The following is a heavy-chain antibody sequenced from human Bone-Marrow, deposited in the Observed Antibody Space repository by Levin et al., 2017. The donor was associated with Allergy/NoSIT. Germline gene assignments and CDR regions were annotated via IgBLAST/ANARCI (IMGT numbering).Heavy chain of an antibody. D-gene: IGHD3-9*01. Sequence: GSGPTLVKPTQTLTLTCAFSGFSLTTNGVGVGWIRQPPGKALEWLALVYWDDDKRYNPSLKSRLTITKDTSKNQVVLTMTNMDPVDTATYFCAHSRSRYHDIWTGYYSFYFDSWGQGTLVTVSS. CDR1: GFSLTTNGVG. CDR3: AHSRSRYHDIWTGYYSFYFDS. CDR2: VYWDDDK. J-gene: IGHJ4*02. V-gene: IGHV2-5*02.